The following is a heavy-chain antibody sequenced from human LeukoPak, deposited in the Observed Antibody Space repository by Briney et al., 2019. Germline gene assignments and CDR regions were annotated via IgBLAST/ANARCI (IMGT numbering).Heavy chain of an antibody. Sequence: SETLSLTCTVSGYSISSGYYWGWIRQPPGKGLEWIGSIYHSGSTYYNPSLKSRVTISVDTSKNQFSLKLSSVTAADTAVYYCARYHSGSYHLGWFDPWGQGTLVTVSS. CDR1: GYSISSGYY. D-gene: IGHD1-26*01. CDR2: IYHSGST. V-gene: IGHV4-38-2*02. CDR3: ARYHSGSYHLGWFDP. J-gene: IGHJ5*02.